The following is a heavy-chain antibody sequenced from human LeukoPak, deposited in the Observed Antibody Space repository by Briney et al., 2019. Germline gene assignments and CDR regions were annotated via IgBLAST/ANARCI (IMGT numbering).Heavy chain of an antibody. CDR3: ARDLELWYPVGY. D-gene: IGHD5-18*01. CDR2: IIPILGIA. J-gene: IGHJ4*02. Sequence: SSVKVSCKASGGTFSSYTISWVRQAPGQGLEWMGRIIPILGIANYAQKFQGRVTITADKSTSTAYMELSSLRSEDTAVYYCARDLELWYPVGYWGQGTLVTVSS. V-gene: IGHV1-69*04. CDR1: GGTFSSYT.